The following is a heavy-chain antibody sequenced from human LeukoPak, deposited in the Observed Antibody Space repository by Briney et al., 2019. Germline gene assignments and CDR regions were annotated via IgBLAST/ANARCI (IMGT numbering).Heavy chain of an antibody. CDR2: IYHSGST. CDR1: GYSISSGYY. J-gene: IGHJ4*02. V-gene: IGHV4-38-2*01. Sequence: SSETLSLTCAVSGYSISSGYYWGWIRQPPGKGLEWIGSIYHSGSTCYNPSLKSRVTISVDTSKNQFSLKLSSVTAADTAVYYCARAMYYDFWSGYPNFDYWGQGTLVTVSS. D-gene: IGHD3-3*01. CDR3: ARAMYYDFWSGYPNFDY.